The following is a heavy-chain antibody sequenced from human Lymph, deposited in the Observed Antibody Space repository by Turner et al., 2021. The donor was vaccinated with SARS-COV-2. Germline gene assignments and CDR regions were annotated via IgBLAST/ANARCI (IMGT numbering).Heavy chain of an antibody. Sequence: QVQLVQSGAEVTKPGASVKVSCMASGYTFTRYDINWVRQATGQGLEWMEWMDPNSGNTGYAQKFQGRVTMTRNTSISTAYMELSSLRSEDTAVYYCARAAQLTVWFDPWGQGTLVTVSS. D-gene: IGHD3-9*01. CDR2: MDPNSGNT. J-gene: IGHJ5*02. CDR3: ARAAQLTVWFDP. CDR1: GYTFTRYD. V-gene: IGHV1-8*01.